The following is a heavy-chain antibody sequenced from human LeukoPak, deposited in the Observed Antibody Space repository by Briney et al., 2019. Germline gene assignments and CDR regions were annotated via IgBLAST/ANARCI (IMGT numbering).Heavy chain of an antibody. V-gene: IGHV4-34*01. D-gene: IGHD6-13*01. CDR3: ARRCSSWFCYYYMDV. CDR2: INHIGST. CDR1: GGSFSGYY. J-gene: IGHJ6*03. Sequence: SETLSLTCAVYGGSFSGYYWSWIRQPPGKGLEWIGEINHIGSTNYNPSLKSRVTISVDTSKNQFSLILSSVTAADTAVYYCARRCSSWFCYYYMDVWGKGTTVTISS.